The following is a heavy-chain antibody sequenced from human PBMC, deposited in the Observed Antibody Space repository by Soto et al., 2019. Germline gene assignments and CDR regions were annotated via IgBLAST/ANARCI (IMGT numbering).Heavy chain of an antibody. CDR2: ISYDGSNK. V-gene: IGHV3-30*18. CDR1: GFTFSSYG. Sequence: LRLSCAASGFTFSSYGMHWVRQAPGKGLEWVAVISYDGSNKYYADSVKGRFTISRDNSKNTLYLQMNSLRAEDTAVYYCAKEMGIEGAAPLDDAFDIWGQRPMVTVSS. J-gene: IGHJ3*02. D-gene: IGHD6-19*01. CDR3: AKEMGIEGAAPLDDAFDI.